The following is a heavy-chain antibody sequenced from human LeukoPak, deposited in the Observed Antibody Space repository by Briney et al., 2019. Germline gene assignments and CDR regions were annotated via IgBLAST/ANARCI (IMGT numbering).Heavy chain of an antibody. Sequence: GRSLRLSCAASGFTFSSYAMHWVRQAPGKGLEWVAVISYDGSNKYYADSVKGRFTISRDNSKNTLYLQMNSLRAEDTAVYYCARTRGTVTGVWGQGTLVTVSS. D-gene: IGHD4-17*01. CDR2: ISYDGSNK. V-gene: IGHV3-30-3*01. J-gene: IGHJ4*02. CDR1: GFTFSSYA. CDR3: ARTRGTVTGV.